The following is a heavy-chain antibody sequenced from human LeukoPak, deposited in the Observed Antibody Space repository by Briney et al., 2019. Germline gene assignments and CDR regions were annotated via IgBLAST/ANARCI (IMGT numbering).Heavy chain of an antibody. D-gene: IGHD3-10*01. CDR1: GGSISSHC. CDR3: ARVDYYGSGSYTYFDY. CDR2: IYYSGST. J-gene: IGHJ4*02. Sequence: PSETLSLTCTVSGGSISSHCWSWIRQHPGKGLEWIGYIYYSGSTYYNPSLKSRVTISVDTSKNQFSLKLSSVTAADTAVYYCARVDYYGSGSYTYFDYWGQGTLVTVSS. V-gene: IGHV4-59*06.